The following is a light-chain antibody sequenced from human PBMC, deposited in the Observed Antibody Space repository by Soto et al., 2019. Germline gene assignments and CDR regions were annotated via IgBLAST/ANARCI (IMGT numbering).Light chain of an antibody. Sequence: EIVLTQSTATLSLSPGERATLSCRTSQSVGTYLAWYQHNPGQAPRLLIYDASNRATGSPARFSGIGSGTDFTLTISSPEPEDFAVYYCQQRYNWPNTFGQGTKLEIK. CDR3: QQRYNWPNT. CDR2: DAS. V-gene: IGKV3-11*01. J-gene: IGKJ2*01. CDR1: QSVGTY.